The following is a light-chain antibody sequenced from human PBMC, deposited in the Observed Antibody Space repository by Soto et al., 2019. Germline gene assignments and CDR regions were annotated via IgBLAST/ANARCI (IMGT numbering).Light chain of an antibody. Sequence: EIVLTQSPGTLSLSQGERAALSCRASQSVNSIYLAWYQQKPGQAPRLLIYGASSRATGIPDRFSGSGSGTDFTLTISGLQPEDFATYFCQQSYRSPPTFGQGTRWIS. V-gene: IGKV3-20*01. CDR1: QSVNSIY. J-gene: IGKJ1*01. CDR2: GAS. CDR3: QQSYRSPPT.